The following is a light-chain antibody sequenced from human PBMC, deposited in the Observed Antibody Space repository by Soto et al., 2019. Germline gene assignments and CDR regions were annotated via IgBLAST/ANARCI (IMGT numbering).Light chain of an antibody. CDR3: QHYAAAPIT. CDR1: QSVGGN. CDR2: GAS. V-gene: IGKV3-20*01. Sequence: VLTQSPVTLSSSPGERATLSCRASQSVGGNVALYQHKPGQAPKLLISGASSRAPGIPDRFSGSGSGADFTLTISRLEPEDFALYYCQHYAAAPITFGQGTRLEI. J-gene: IGKJ5*01.